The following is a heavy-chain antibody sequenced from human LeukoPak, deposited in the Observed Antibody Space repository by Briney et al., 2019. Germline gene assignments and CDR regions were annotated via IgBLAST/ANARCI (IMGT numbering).Heavy chain of an antibody. V-gene: IGHV3-11*04. D-gene: IGHD4-17*01. CDR3: ARVSPNTVTTLQYFDC. Sequence: GGSLSLSCIVSGFTFRDYYFHWIRQAPGKGLEWVSYISNSGRTILYADSVKGRFTISRDNAKNSLYLQMNSLRAEDTAVYYCARVSPNTVTTLQYFDCWGQGTLVTVSS. J-gene: IGHJ4*02. CDR2: ISNSGRTI. CDR1: GFTFRDYY.